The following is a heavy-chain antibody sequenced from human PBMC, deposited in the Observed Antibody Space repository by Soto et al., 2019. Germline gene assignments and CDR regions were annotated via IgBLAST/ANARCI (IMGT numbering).Heavy chain of an antibody. CDR2: INPSGGST. CDR1: GYTFTSYY. CDR3: AREDYDFWSAPKGENWFDP. Sequence: GASVKVSCKASGYTFTSYYMHWVRQAPGQGLEWMGIINPSGGSTSYAQKFQGRVTMTRDTSTSTVYMELSSLRSEDTAVYYCAREDYDFWSAPKGENWFDPWGQGTLVTVSS. J-gene: IGHJ5*02. V-gene: IGHV1-46*01. D-gene: IGHD3-3*01.